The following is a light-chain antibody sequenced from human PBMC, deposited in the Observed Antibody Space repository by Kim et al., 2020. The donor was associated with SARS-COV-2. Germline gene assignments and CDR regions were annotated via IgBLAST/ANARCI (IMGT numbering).Light chain of an antibody. CDR2: EDS. CDR3: QAWDTTSVL. J-gene: IGLJ3*02. V-gene: IGLV3-1*01. CDR1: KLGGNY. Sequence: SVSPGQTASITCSGDKLGGNYACWYQQKPGQSPVLLIYEDSKRPSGIPELFSGSMSGNTATLTISGTQAMDEADYYCQAWDTTSVLFGGGTQLTVL.